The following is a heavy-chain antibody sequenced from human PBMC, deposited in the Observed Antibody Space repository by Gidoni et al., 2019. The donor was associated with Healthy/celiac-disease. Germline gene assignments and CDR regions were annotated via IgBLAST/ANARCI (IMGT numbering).Heavy chain of an antibody. V-gene: IGHV4-39*07. CDR3: ARVYVAEGHFDY. J-gene: IGHJ4*02. CDR2: IYYSGST. CDR1: GGSISSRSYY. Sequence: QLQLQESGPGLVKPSETLSLTCTVSGGSISSRSYYWGWIRQPPGKGLEWIGSIYYSGSTYYNPSLKSRVTISVDTSKNQFSLKLSSVTAADTAVYYCARVYVAEGHFDYWGQGTLVTVSS. D-gene: IGHD3-16*01.